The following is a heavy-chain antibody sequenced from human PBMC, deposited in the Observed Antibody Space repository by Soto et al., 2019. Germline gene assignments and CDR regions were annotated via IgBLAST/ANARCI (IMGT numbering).Heavy chain of an antibody. Sequence: VGSLRLSCVVSVGSFSDFYMSWIRKAPGKGLEWVSHISTDSSNTKYGDSVKGRFTVSRDNAKRSLYLQMNSLRVEDTGIYYCANYGMDVWGQGTTVLVSS. J-gene: IGHJ6*02. CDR3: ANYGMDV. V-gene: IGHV3-11*06. CDR1: VGSFSDFY. CDR2: ISTDSSNT.